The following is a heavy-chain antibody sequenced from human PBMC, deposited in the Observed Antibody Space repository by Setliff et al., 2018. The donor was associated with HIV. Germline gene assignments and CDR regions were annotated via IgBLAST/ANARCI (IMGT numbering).Heavy chain of an antibody. Sequence: KTSETLSLTCTVSGGSISSYCWNWIRQFPGRGLEWIGFIFSSGSTKYNPSLQSRVTMSIDTSKNQFSLKLTSVTAADTAVYYCARRIDNSGSFPDKNWFDTWGQGSLVTVS. J-gene: IGHJ5*02. CDR3: ARRIDNSGSFPDKNWFDT. CDR1: GGSISSYC. V-gene: IGHV4-4*09. CDR2: IFSSGST. D-gene: IGHD3-10*01.